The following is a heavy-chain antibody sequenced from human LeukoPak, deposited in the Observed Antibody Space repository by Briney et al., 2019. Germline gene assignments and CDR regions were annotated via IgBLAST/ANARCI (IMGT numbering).Heavy chain of an antibody. D-gene: IGHD1-1*01. CDR3: VRNWDY. J-gene: IGHJ4*02. V-gene: IGHV4-4*07. CDR2: ISTRGNT. Sequence: PSETLSLTCSVSGDFITNRYWSRVRQSAGKGLEWIGRISTRGNTNYNPSLKSRVTMSVDTSNKHFSLKLTSVTAADTAVYYCVRNWDYWGQGTLVTVSS. CDR1: GDFITNRY.